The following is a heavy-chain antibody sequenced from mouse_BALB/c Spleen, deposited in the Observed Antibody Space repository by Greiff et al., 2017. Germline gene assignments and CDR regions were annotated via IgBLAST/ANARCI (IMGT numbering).Heavy chain of an antibody. J-gene: IGHJ1*01. CDR1: GFTFTDYY. D-gene: IGHD1-2*01. CDR3: ARDIYYGYAWYFDV. Sequence: EVKLMESGGGLVQPGGSLRLSCATSGFTFTDYYMSWVRQPPGKALEWLGFIRNKANGYTTEYSASVKGRFTISRDNSQSILYLQMNTLRAEDSATYYCARDIYYGYAWYFDVWGAGTTVTVSS. V-gene: IGHV7-3*02. CDR2: IRNKANGYTT.